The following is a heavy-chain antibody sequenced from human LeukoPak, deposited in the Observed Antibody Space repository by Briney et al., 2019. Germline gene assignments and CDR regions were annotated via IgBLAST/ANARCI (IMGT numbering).Heavy chain of an antibody. Sequence: SGPTLVNPTQTLTLTCTFSGFSLSTSGVGVGWIRQPPGKALEWLALIYWDDDKRYSPSLKSRLTITKDTSKNQVVLTMTNMDPVDTATYYCAHRRIAVADLSPPFDYWGQGTLVTVSS. V-gene: IGHV2-5*02. CDR3: AHRRIAVADLSPPFDY. D-gene: IGHD6-19*01. CDR2: IYWDDDK. J-gene: IGHJ4*02. CDR1: GFSLSTSGVG.